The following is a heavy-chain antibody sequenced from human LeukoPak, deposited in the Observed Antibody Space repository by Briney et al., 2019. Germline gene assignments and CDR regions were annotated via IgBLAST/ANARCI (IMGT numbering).Heavy chain of an antibody. Sequence: GGSLRLSCAASGFTFSSYAMHWVRQAPGKGLEWVAVISYDGSNKYYVDSVKGRFTISRDNSKNTLYLQMNSLRAEDTAVYYCARDTGDYGDYSNYFDYWGQGTLVTVSS. CDR1: GFTFSSYA. CDR3: ARDTGDYGDYSNYFDY. D-gene: IGHD4-17*01. V-gene: IGHV3-30*04. J-gene: IGHJ4*02. CDR2: ISYDGSNK.